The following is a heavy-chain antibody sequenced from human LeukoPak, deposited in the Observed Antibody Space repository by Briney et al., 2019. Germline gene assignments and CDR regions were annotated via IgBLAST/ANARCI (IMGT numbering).Heavy chain of an antibody. V-gene: IGHV3-23*01. CDR2: ISGSGGST. CDR1: GFTFSSYG. Sequence: GGSLRLSCAASGFTFSSYGVRWVRQAPGKGLEWVSTISGSGGSTYYADSVKGRFTISRDNSKNTLYLQMNSLRAEDTAVYHCAKESLRVLPAPTFDYWGQGTLVTVSS. CDR3: AKESLRVLPAPTFDY. D-gene: IGHD2-2*01. J-gene: IGHJ4*02.